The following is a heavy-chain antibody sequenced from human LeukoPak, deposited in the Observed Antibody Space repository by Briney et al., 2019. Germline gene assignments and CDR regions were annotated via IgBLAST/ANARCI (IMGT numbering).Heavy chain of an antibody. CDR1: GYSISSGYY. CDR3: ARFSSGWYNYWFDP. Sequence: PSETLSLTCAVSGYSISSGYYWGWIRQPPGKGLEWIGSIYHSGSPYYDPSLKSRVPISVDTSKTQFSLKLSSVTAADTAVYYCARFSSGWYNYWFDPWGQGTLVTVSS. V-gene: IGHV4-38-2*01. J-gene: IGHJ5*02. D-gene: IGHD6-19*01. CDR2: IYHSGSP.